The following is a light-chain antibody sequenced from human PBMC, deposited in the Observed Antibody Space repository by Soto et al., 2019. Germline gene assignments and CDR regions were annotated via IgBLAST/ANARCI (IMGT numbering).Light chain of an antibody. Sequence: EIVLTQSPGTLSLSPGERATLSCRASQSVSSSYLAWYQQKPGQAPRLLIYGASSRATGSPDRFSGSGSGTDFTLTGSLLEPEGFAVYYCQQYGSSPLTFGGGTKVEIK. J-gene: IGKJ4*01. CDR2: GAS. V-gene: IGKV3-20*01. CDR3: QQYGSSPLT. CDR1: QSVSSSY.